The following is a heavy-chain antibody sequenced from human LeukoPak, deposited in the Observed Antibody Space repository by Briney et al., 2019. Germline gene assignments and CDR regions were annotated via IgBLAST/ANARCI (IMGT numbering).Heavy chain of an antibody. V-gene: IGHV4-34*01. Sequence: PSENLSLTCVVYGGSFSGYYWSWIRQPPGKGRVWFGEIDHSGSTNDNPFLRSVVTISVTSSSNQFSLKLSSVTAADTAVYYCARGLNIVGAYYFDYWGQGTLVTVSS. J-gene: IGHJ4*02. CDR2: IDHSGST. CDR3: ARGLNIVGAYYFDY. CDR1: GGSFSGYY. D-gene: IGHD1-26*01.